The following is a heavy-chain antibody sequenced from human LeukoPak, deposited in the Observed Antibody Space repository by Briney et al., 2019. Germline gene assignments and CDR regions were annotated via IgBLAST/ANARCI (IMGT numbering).Heavy chain of an antibody. CDR1: GFTFSSYW. CDR2: IKQDGSEK. D-gene: IGHD7-27*01. Sequence: GGSLRLSCAASGFTFSSYWMSWVRQAPGKGLEWVANIKQDGSEKQYVDSVKGRFAISRDNAENSLYLQMNSLKAEDTAAYYCGRFTRSGDSVYWGQGTLVTVSS. CDR3: GRFTRSGDSVY. V-gene: IGHV3-7*04. J-gene: IGHJ4*02.